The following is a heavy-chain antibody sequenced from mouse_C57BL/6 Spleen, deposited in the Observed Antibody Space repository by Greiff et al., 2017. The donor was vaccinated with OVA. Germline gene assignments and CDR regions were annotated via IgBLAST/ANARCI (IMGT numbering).Heavy chain of an antibody. CDR2: IYPRSGNT. J-gene: IGHJ4*01. CDR3: ARGDYSNSSMDY. CDR1: GYTFTSYG. Sequence: VQLQQSGAELARPGASVKLSCKASGYTFTSYGISWVKQRTGQGLEWIGEIYPRSGNTYSNEKFKGKATLTADKSSSTVYMELRSLTSGDSAVYFWARGDYSNSSMDYWGQGTSVTVSS. V-gene: IGHV1-81*01. D-gene: IGHD2-5*01.